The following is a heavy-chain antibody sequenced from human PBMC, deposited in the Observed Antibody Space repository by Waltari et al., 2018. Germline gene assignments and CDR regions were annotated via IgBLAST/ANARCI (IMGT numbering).Heavy chain of an antibody. Sequence: VQLQQSGPGLVKPSQTLSLTCTVSSGSISTGSHCWHWIRQPAGKGLEGMGRIHTSGGTKYNPSLKSRVTISVETSQNQFSLNLNSVTAADTALYFCARDSLETGDPWFFDLWGRGTLVTVSS. V-gene: IGHV4-61*02. CDR2: IHTSGGT. D-gene: IGHD7-27*01. CDR3: ARDSLETGDPWFFDL. J-gene: IGHJ2*01. CDR1: SGSISTGSHC.